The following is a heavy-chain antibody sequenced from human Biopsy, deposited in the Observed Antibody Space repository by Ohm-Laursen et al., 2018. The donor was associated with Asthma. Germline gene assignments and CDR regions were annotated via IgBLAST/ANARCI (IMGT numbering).Heavy chain of an antibody. CDR3: ATFPYGDYLPLDY. CDR2: ISGSGGST. CDR1: GFRFSDYG. Sequence: SLRLSCSASGFRFSDYGMHWVRQAPGKGLEWVSAISGSGGSTYYADSVKGRFTISRDNSKNTLYLQMNSLRAEDTAVYYCATFPYGDYLPLDYWGQGTLVTVSS. V-gene: IGHV3-23*01. J-gene: IGHJ4*02. D-gene: IGHD4-17*01.